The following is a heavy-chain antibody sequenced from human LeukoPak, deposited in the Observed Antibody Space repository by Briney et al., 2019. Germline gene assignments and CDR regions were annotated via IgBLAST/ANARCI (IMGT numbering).Heavy chain of an antibody. Sequence: SETLSLTCAVYGGSFSGYYWSWIRQPPGKGLEWIGEINHSGSTNYNPSLKSRVTISVDTSKNQFSLKLSSVTAADTAVYYCARLQYYYGLGSYPLDYWGQGTLVTVSS. CDR3: ARLQYYYGLGSYPLDY. CDR2: INHSGST. J-gene: IGHJ4*02. V-gene: IGHV4-34*01. D-gene: IGHD3-10*01. CDR1: GGSFSGYY.